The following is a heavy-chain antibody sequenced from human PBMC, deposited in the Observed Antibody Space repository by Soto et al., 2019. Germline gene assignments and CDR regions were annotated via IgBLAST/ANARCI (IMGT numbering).Heavy chain of an antibody. J-gene: IGHJ6*02. V-gene: IGHV1-69*01. CDR2: FTPILKTA. D-gene: IGHD2-15*01. Sequence: VKASSKAPRGMYSSYAIYWPRQAPKQGLEWMGGFTPILKTAHHAQTFQGRLTITADESTGTVYMELSSLGSDDTAVYFCARYRHCSADSWNYYYIMDVWGQGIMVTVSS. CDR1: RGMYSSYA. CDR3: ARYRHCSADSWNYYYIMDV.